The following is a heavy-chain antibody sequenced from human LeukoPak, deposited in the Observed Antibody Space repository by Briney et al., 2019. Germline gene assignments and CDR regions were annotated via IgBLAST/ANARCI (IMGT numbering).Heavy chain of an antibody. V-gene: IGHV5-10-1*01. CDR2: IDPSDSYT. Sequence: GESLKISCKGSGYSFTSYWISRVRQMPGKGLEWMGRIDPSDSYTNYSPSFQGHVTISADKSISTAYLQWSSLKASDTAMYYCARSFQGYCSGGSCYPPFDPWGQGTLVTASS. CDR1: GYSFTSYW. D-gene: IGHD2-15*01. CDR3: ARSFQGYCSGGSCYPPFDP. J-gene: IGHJ5*02.